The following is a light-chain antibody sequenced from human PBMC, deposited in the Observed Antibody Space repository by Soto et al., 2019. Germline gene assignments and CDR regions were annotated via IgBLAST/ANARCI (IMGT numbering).Light chain of an antibody. J-gene: IGKJ1*01. CDR3: QQYGSSGT. V-gene: IGKV3-20*01. Sequence: EIVITQSPATLSVSPGDRATLSCRASQSVGSNLAWYQQKPGQAPRLLIYGASNRATGLPDRFSRSGSGTDFTPTISRLAPEDFAVYYRQQYGSSGTFGPGTKVDIK. CDR1: QSVGSN. CDR2: GAS.